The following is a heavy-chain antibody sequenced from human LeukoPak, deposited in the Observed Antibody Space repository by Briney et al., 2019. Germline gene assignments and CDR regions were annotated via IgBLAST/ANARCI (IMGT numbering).Heavy chain of an antibody. V-gene: IGHV4-34*01. D-gene: IGHD3-9*01. J-gene: IGHJ4*02. Sequence: PSETLSLTCAVYGGSFSDYYWSWIRQPPGKGLEWIGEINHSGSTNYNPSLKSRVTISVDTSKNQFSLKLSSVTAADTAVYYCARVGTYYDVLTGYSPKGAFDYWGQGTLVTVSS. CDR3: ARVGTYYDVLTGYSPKGAFDY. CDR2: INHSGST. CDR1: GGSFSDYY.